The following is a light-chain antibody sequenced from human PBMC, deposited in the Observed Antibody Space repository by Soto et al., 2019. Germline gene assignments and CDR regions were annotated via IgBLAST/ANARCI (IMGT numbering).Light chain of an antibody. CDR3: CSYAGSGTFV. V-gene: IGLV2-23*02. CDR1: SSDVGSYNL. CDR2: EVN. Sequence: QSVLTQPASVSGSPGQSITISCTGTSSDVGSYNLVSWYQQHPGKAPKLMIYEVNKRPSGVSNRFSGSKSGNTASLAISGLQAEDEADYYCCSYAGSGTFVFGGGTQLTVL. J-gene: IGLJ2*01.